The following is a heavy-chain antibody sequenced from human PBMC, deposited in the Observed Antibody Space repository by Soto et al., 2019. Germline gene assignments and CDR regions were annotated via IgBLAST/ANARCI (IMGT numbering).Heavy chain of an antibody. Sequence: ASVKVSCKASGYTFTGYYMHWVRQAPGQGLEWMGWINPNSGGTNYAQKLQGWVTMTRDTSISTAYMELSRLRSDDTAVYYCARDMGIVGATYYYYGMDVWGQGTTVTVSS. V-gene: IGHV1-2*04. CDR2: INPNSGGT. CDR3: ARDMGIVGATYYYYGMDV. CDR1: GYTFTGYY. D-gene: IGHD1-26*01. J-gene: IGHJ6*02.